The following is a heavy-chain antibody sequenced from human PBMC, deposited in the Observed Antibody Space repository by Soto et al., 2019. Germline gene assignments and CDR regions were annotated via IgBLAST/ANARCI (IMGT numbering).Heavy chain of an antibody. Sequence: PGESLKISCNGSGYSFTSYWIGWVRQMPGKGLEWMGIIYPGDSDTRYSPSFQGQVTISADKSISAAYLQWSSLKASDTAMYYCARQLHDSSGYYEPWGQGTLVTVSS. CDR1: GYSFTSYW. D-gene: IGHD3-22*01. J-gene: IGHJ5*02. CDR3: ARQLHDSSGYYEP. V-gene: IGHV5-51*01. CDR2: IYPGDSDT.